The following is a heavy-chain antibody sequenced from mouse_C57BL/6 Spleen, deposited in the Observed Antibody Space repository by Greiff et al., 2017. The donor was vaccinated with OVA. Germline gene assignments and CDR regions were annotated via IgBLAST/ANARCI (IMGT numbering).Heavy chain of an antibody. CDR2: IDPSDSYT. Sequence: QVQLQQPGAELVRPGTSVKLSCKASGYTFTSYWMHWVKQRPGQGLEWIGVIDPSDSYTNYNQKFKGKATLTVDTSSSTAYMQLSSLTSEDSAVYYCAILDYWGQGTTLTVSS. CDR1: GYTFTSYW. CDR3: AILDY. D-gene: IGHD1-1*01. J-gene: IGHJ2*01. V-gene: IGHV1-59*01.